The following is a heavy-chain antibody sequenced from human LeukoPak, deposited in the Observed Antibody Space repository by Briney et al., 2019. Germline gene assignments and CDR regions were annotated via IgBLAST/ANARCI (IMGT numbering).Heavy chain of an antibody. D-gene: IGHD3-22*01. J-gene: IGHJ4*02. CDR3: ARGPKADFSDYYDSSGRFDY. CDR1: GGSISSYY. V-gene: IGHV4-59*01. Sequence: PSETLSLTCTVSGGSISSYYWSWIRQPPGKGLEWIGYIYYSGSTNYNPSLKSRVTISVDTSKSQFSLKLSSVTAADTAVYYCARGPKADFSDYYDSSGRFDYWGQGTLVTVSS. CDR2: IYYSGST.